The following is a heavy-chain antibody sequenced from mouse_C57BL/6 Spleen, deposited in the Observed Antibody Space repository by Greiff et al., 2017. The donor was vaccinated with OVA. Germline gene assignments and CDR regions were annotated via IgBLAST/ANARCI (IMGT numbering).Heavy chain of an antibody. Sequence: QVTLKVSGPGILQPSQTLSLTCSFSGFSLSTFGMGVGWIRQPSGKGLEWLAHIWWDDDKYYNTALKSRLTISKDTSKNQVFLKIANVDTADTATYYCALIVYGSSFYYYAMDYWGQGTSVTVSS. D-gene: IGHD1-1*01. CDR1: GFSLSTFGMG. J-gene: IGHJ4*01. V-gene: IGHV8-8*01. CDR2: IWWDDDK. CDR3: ALIVYGSSFYYYAMDY.